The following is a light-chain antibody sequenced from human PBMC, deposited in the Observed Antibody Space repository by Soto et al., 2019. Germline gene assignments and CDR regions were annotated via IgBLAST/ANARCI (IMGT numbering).Light chain of an antibody. CDR3: QQYNNWGIPWT. J-gene: IGKJ1*01. V-gene: IGKV3-15*01. CDR2: GAS. Sequence: EIVMTQSPATLSVSPGERATLSCRASQSVSSNLAWYQQKPGQAPRLLIYGASTRATGIPARFSGSGSGTEFTLTISSLQSEDFAVYYCQQYNNWGIPWTFGQGTKVEIK. CDR1: QSVSSN.